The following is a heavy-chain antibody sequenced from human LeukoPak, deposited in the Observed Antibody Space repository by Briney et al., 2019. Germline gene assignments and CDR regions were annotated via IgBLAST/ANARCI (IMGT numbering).Heavy chain of an antibody. J-gene: IGHJ4*02. CDR2: ISGYNGNT. CDR3: ARDGSSSSFDY. V-gene: IGHV1-18*01. Sequence: ASVKVSCHASGYTFTSYGISWVRQAPGQGPEWMGWISGYNGNTNYAQKFQGRVIMTTDTSTSTAYMELRSLRSDDTAVYYCARDGSSSSFDYWGQGTLVTVSS. CDR1: GYTFTSYG. D-gene: IGHD6-6*01.